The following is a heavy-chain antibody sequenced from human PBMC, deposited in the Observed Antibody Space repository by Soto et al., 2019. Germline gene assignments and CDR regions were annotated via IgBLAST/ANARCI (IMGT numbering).Heavy chain of an antibody. D-gene: IGHD2-2*01. CDR1: GGTFSSYA. CDR3: ARERYCSSTSCLGMDV. Sequence: ASVKGSCKASGGTFSSYAISWVRQAPGQGLEWMGGIIPIFGTANYAQKFQGRVTITADKSTSTAYMELSSLRSGDTAVYYCARERYCSSTSCLGMDVWGQGTTVTVSS. V-gene: IGHV1-69*06. J-gene: IGHJ6*02. CDR2: IIPIFGTA.